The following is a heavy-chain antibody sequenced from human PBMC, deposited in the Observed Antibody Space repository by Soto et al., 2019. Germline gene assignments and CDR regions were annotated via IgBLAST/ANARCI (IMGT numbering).Heavy chain of an antibody. D-gene: IGHD3-3*01. Sequence: GGSLRLSCAASGFTFNNAWISWARQAPEKELERVGRINTKTDGGTADYAAPVKGTFTISRDDSKNTLYLQMNSLKTEDTAVYYCTTLRYYDFWSGYYRYYYYYMDVWGKGTTVTVS. CDR3: TTLRYYDFWSGYYRYYYYYMDV. J-gene: IGHJ6*03. V-gene: IGHV3-15*01. CDR1: GFTFNNAW. CDR2: INTKTDGGTA.